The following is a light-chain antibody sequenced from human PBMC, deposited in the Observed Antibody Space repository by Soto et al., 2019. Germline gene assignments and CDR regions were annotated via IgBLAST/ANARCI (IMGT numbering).Light chain of an antibody. Sequence: DIQLTHSPSFLAASVGDGVTITWRASLTISRYLNWYKQTSGKAPKVVSSAASSLESGVPPRFSGSGSGTEFTLTISSLQPDDFETYYCQHYNSYSEAFGQGTKVDIK. CDR3: QHYNSYSEA. CDR2: AAS. J-gene: IGKJ1*01. V-gene: IGKV1-9*01. CDR1: LTISRY.